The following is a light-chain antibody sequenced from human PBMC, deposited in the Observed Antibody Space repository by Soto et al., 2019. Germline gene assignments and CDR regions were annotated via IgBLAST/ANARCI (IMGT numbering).Light chain of an antibody. CDR1: ELGDKY. CDR3: QAWDSRTAI. CDR2: QDT. V-gene: IGLV3-1*01. Sequence: SYELSQPPSVSVSPGQTASISCSGDELGDKYACWYQQKPGQSPVVVIHQDTKRPSGIPERISGSKSGNTATLTISGTQAMDEADYYCQAWDSRTAIFGGGTQLTVL. J-gene: IGLJ2*01.